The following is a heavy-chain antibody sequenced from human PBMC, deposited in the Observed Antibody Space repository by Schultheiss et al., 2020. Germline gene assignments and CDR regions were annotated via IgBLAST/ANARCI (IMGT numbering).Heavy chain of an antibody. CDR2: INHSGST. V-gene: IGHV4-34*03. CDR1: GGSFSGYY. Sequence: AETLSLTGAVYGGSFSGYYWGWIRQPPGKGLEWIGEINHSGSTNYNPSLKSRVTISVDTSKNQFSLKLSSVTAADTAVYYCTTLRGSYGDYYYGMDVWGKGTTVTVSS. CDR3: TTLRGSYGDYYYGMDV. J-gene: IGHJ6*04. D-gene: IGHD4-17*01.